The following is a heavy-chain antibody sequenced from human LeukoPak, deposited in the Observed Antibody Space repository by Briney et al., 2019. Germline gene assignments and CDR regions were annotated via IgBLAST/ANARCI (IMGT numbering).Heavy chain of an antibody. CDR1: GYTFSSYW. J-gene: IGHJ4*02. D-gene: IGHD2-21*02. V-gene: IGHV3-30*18. CDR3: AKVYCGGDCYSVQAFDY. Sequence: GGSLRLSCAASGYTFSSYWMSWVREAPGKGLEWVAVISYDGSNKYYADSVKGRFTISRDNSKNTLYLQMNSLRAEDTAVYYCAKVYCGGDCYSVQAFDYWGQGTLVTVSS. CDR2: ISYDGSNK.